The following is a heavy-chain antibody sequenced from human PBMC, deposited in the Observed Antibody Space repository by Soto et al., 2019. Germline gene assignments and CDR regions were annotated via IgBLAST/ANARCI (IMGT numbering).Heavy chain of an antibody. CDR2: ISAYNGNT. J-gene: IGHJ6*02. V-gene: IGHV1-18*01. Sequence: QVQLVQSGAEVKKPGASVKVSCKASGYTFTSYGISWVRQAPGQGLEWMGWISAYNGNTNYAQKLQGRVTMTTDTSTSTAYMELRSLRSDDTALYYCARDGTKVRGVTGDWYYYGMDVWGQGTTVTVSS. D-gene: IGHD3-10*01. CDR3: ARDGTKVRGVTGDWYYYGMDV. CDR1: GYTFTSYG.